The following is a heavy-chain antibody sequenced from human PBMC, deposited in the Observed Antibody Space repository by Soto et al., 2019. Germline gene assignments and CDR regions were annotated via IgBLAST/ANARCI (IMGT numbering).Heavy chain of an antibody. D-gene: IGHD3-10*01. CDR3: AKDIITMVRGVTNYFDY. CDR2: ISGSGGST. J-gene: IGHJ4*02. V-gene: IGHV3-23*01. Sequence: GGSLRLSCAASGFTFSSYAMSWVRQAPGKGLEWVSAISGSGGSTYYADSVKGRFTISRDNSKNTLYLQMNSRIAEDTAVYYCAKDIITMVRGVTNYFDYWGQGTLVTVSS. CDR1: GFTFSSYA.